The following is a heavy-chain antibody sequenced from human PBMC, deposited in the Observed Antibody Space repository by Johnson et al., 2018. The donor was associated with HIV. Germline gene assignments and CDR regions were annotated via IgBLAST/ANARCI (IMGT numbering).Heavy chain of an antibody. Sequence: MLLVESGGGVVQPGGSLRLSCAASGFTVSSNYMSWVRQAPGKGLEWVSVIYSGGSTYYADSVKGRFTISRDNSKNTLYLQMNSLRAEDTAVYYCVSREWELHAFDIWGQGTMVTVSS. CDR2: IYSGGST. J-gene: IGHJ3*02. CDR3: VSREWELHAFDI. V-gene: IGHV3-66*01. D-gene: IGHD1-26*01. CDR1: GFTVSSNY.